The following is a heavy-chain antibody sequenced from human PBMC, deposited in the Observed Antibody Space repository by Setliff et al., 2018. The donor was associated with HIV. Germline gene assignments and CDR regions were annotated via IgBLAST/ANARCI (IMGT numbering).Heavy chain of an antibody. J-gene: IGHJ4*02. CDR3: ARLKSASGYFGFDS. D-gene: IGHD5-12*01. CDR2: IRSSGDT. Sequence: SETLSLTCTVSGASISSHNYYWGWIRQSPGKGLEWIASIRSSGDTYYNPSLQSRVIISVDTSNNQISLKLTSVTAADTAVYFCARLKSASGYFGFDSWGQGTLVTVSS. CDR1: GASISSHNYY. V-gene: IGHV4-39*01.